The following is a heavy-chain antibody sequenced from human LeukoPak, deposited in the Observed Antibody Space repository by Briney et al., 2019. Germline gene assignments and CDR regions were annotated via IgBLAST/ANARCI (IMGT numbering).Heavy chain of an antibody. V-gene: IGHV3-21*01. Sequence: GGSLRLSCAASGFTFSSYSMNWVRQAPGKGLEWVSSISSSSSYIYYADSVKGRFTISRDNAKNSLYLQMNSLGDEDTAVYYCARGAVAGTAWVHFDYWGQGTLVTVSS. CDR2: ISSSSSYI. CDR1: GFTFSSYS. J-gene: IGHJ4*02. D-gene: IGHD6-19*01. CDR3: ARGAVAGTAWVHFDY.